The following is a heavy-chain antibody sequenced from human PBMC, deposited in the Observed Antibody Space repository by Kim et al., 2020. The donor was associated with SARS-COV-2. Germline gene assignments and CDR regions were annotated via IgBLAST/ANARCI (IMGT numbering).Heavy chain of an antibody. D-gene: IGHD2-15*01. Sequence: SETLSLTCAVYGGSFSGYYWSWIRQPPGKGLEWIGEINHSGSTNYNPSLKSRVTISVDTSKNQFSLKLSSVTAADTAVYYCARIVVVVVAATHSYYYYGMDVWGQGTTVTVSS. J-gene: IGHJ6*02. CDR1: GGSFSGYY. CDR3: ARIVVVVVAATHSYYYYGMDV. V-gene: IGHV4-34*01. CDR2: INHSGST.